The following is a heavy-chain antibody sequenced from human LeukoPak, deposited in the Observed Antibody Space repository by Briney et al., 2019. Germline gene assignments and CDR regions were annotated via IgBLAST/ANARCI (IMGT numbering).Heavy chain of an antibody. CDR1: GYTFTSYY. Sequence: GASVKVSCKASGYTFTSYYMHWVRQAPGQGLEWMGWINPNSGGTNYAQKFQGRVTMTRDTSISTAYMELSRLRSDDTAVYYCARDQAYFVRNPAGLPDWYFDLWGRGTLVTVSS. CDR2: INPNSGGT. J-gene: IGHJ2*01. V-gene: IGHV1-2*02. D-gene: IGHD6-6*01. CDR3: ARDQAYFVRNPAGLPDWYFDL.